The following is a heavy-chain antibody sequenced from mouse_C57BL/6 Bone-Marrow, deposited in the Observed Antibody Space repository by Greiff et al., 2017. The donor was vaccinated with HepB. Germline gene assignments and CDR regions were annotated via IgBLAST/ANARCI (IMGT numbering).Heavy chain of an antibody. J-gene: IGHJ3*01. CDR1: GYTFTNYW. CDR2: IYPGGGYT. CDR3: ARRNYGNSFAY. V-gene: IGHV1-63*01. Sequence: VQLQQSGAELVRPGTSVKMSCKASGYTFTNYWIGWAKQRPGHGLEWIGDIYPGGGYTNYNEKFKGKATLTADKSSSTAYMQFSSLTSEDSAIYYCARRNYGNSFAYWGQGTLVTVSA. D-gene: IGHD2-1*01.